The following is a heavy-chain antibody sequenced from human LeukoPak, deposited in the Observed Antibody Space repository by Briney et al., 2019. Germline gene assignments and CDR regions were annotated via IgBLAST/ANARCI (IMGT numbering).Heavy chain of an antibody. CDR3: AELGITMIGGV. J-gene: IGHJ6*04. Sequence: GGSLRLSCAASGFTFSSYEMNWVRQAPGKGLEWVSYISSSGRTKYYADSVKGRFTISRDNAKNSLYLQMNSLRAEDTAVYYCAELGITMIGGVWGKGTTVTISS. CDR1: GFTFSSYE. CDR2: ISSSGRTK. V-gene: IGHV3-48*03. D-gene: IGHD3-10*02.